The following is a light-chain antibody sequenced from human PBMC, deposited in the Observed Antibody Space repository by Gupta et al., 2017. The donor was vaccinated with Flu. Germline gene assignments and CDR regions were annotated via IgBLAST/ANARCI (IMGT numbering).Light chain of an antibody. CDR3: QQRDSTPWT. J-gene: IGKJ1*01. Sequence: DIQMTQSPSSLSASVRDRVTITCRASQRISSYLNWYQQKPGKAPKLLIYAASRVQSGVPSRFSGSGSGTDFTLTLSSRQPEDFATYYCQQRDSTPWTFGQGTKVEIK. CDR1: QRISSY. CDR2: AAS. V-gene: IGKV1-39*01.